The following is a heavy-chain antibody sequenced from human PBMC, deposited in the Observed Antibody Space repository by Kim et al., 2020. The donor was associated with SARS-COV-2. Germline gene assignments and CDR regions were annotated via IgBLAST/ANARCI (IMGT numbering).Heavy chain of an antibody. CDR1: GDSLSSDY. V-gene: IGHV4-4*07. CDR2: IYTSGRT. CDR3: ASALGH. Sequence: SETLSLTCTVSGDSLSSDYWSWNRQPAGKGLEWIGRIYTSGRTNYNLSFQSRVTMSVDMSKNQFSLKLSSVTAADTAVYYCASALGHWGQGTLVTVSS. J-gene: IGHJ4*02. D-gene: IGHD3-16*02.